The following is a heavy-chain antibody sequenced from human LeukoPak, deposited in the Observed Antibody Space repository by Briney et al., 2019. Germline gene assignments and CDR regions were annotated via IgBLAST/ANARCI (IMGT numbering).Heavy chain of an antibody. D-gene: IGHD3-10*02. Sequence: SETLSLTCAVYGGSFSGYYWSWIRQPPGKGLEWIGEINHSGSTNYNPSLKSRVTISVDTSKNQFSLKLSSVTAADTAVYYCARLCWGNQLAGFDSWGQETLVTVSS. CDR3: ARLCWGNQLAGFDS. CDR2: INHSGST. J-gene: IGHJ4*02. CDR1: GGSFSGYY. V-gene: IGHV4-34*01.